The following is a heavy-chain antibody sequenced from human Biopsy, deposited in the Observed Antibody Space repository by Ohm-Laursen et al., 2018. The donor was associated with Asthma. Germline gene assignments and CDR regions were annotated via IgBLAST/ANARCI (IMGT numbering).Heavy chain of an antibody. J-gene: IGHJ4*02. CDR1: GGSMSSSSYY. CDR2: ISYTGSA. CDR3: ARHWDWGSFFDY. D-gene: IGHD7-27*01. V-gene: IGHV4-39*01. Sequence: SQTLSLTRTVSGGSMSSSSYYWGWIRQPPGKGLEWMGSISYTGSAYHNPSLKSRVTISVNTSKNHFSLKLSSVTAADTAVYYCARHWDWGSFFDYWGQGTPVTVSS.